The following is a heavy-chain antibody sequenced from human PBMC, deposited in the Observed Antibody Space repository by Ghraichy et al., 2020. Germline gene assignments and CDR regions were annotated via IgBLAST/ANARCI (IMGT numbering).Heavy chain of an antibody. CDR2: INPVFNSA. CDR3: ARDVSQGVIRGLDF. D-gene: IGHD3-16*02. Sequence: SVKVSCKASRCTFSSYAIYWVRQAPGQGLEWMGGINPVFNSATYAQKFQGRVTITAEESTTTVFMEMRSLKSDDTAVYYCARDVSQGVIRGLDFWGQGTLVIVSS. V-gene: IGHV1-69*13. CDR1: RCTFSSYA. J-gene: IGHJ4*02.